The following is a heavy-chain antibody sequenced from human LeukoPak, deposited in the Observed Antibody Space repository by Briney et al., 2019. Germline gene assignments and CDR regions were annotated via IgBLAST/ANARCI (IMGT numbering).Heavy chain of an antibody. CDR3: ANAYYDILTGYYGYYYGMDV. CDR1: GFTFRSYG. D-gene: IGHD3-9*01. Sequence: PGGSLRLSCAASGFTFRSYGMHWLRQAPGKGLEWVAFIRYDGSKKYYAHSVKGRFTISRDNSKNTLYLQMNSLRAEDTAVYYCANAYYDILTGYYGYYYGMDVWGQGTTVTVSS. V-gene: IGHV3-30*02. CDR2: IRYDGSKK. J-gene: IGHJ6*02.